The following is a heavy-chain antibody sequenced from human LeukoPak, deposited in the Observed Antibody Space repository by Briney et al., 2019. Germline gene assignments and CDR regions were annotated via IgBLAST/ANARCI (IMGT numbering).Heavy chain of an antibody. D-gene: IGHD1-1*01. CDR3: ARGLKLEIDY. J-gene: IGHJ4*02. Sequence: PPETLSLTCAVYGGSFSGYYWSWIRQPPGKGLEWIGEINHSGSTNYNPSLKSRVTISVDTSKNQFSLKLSSVTAADTAVYYCARGLKLEIDYWGQGTLVTVSS. CDR1: GGSFSGYY. V-gene: IGHV4-34*01. CDR2: INHSGST.